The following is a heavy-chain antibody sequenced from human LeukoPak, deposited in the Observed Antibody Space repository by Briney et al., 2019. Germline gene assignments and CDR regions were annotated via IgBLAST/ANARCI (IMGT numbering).Heavy chain of an antibody. CDR1: GFTFSSYS. J-gene: IGHJ6*03. V-gene: IGHV3-21*01. D-gene: IGHD2-15*01. Sequence: GGSLRLSCAASGFTFSSYSMNWVRQAPGKGLEWVSSISSGGSYIYYADSVKGRFTISRDNAKNSLYLQMNSLRAEDTAVYYCANSKAYYYYYYMDVWGKGTTVTISS. CDR2: ISSGGSYI. CDR3: ANSKAYYYYYYMDV.